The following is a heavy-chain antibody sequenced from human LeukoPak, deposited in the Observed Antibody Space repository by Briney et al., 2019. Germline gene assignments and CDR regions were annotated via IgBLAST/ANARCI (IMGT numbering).Heavy chain of an antibody. CDR3: ARGLDLVYCSSTSCPFAFFDY. CDR1: GYTFTSYG. V-gene: IGHV1-2*02. J-gene: IGHJ4*02. CDR2: INPNSGGT. D-gene: IGHD2-2*01. Sequence: GASVTVSCKASGYTFTSYGISWVRQAPGQGLEWMGWINPNSGGTNYAQTFQGRVTMTRDTSISTAYMELSRLRSDDTAVYYCARGLDLVYCSSTSCPFAFFDYWGQGTLVTVSS.